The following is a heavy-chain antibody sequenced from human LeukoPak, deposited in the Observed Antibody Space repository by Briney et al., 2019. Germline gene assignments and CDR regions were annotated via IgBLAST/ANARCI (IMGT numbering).Heavy chain of an antibody. CDR2: ISYDGSNK. CDR3: AKDWALYRDYVAYFES. Sequence: GRSLRLSCAASGFTFSSYGMHWVRQAPGKGLEWVAVISYDGSNKYYADSVKGRFTISRDNSKNTLYLQMNSLRPEDTAVYYCAKDWALYRDYVAYFESWGQGTLVTVSS. J-gene: IGHJ5*01. CDR1: GFTFSSYG. D-gene: IGHD4-17*01. V-gene: IGHV3-30*18.